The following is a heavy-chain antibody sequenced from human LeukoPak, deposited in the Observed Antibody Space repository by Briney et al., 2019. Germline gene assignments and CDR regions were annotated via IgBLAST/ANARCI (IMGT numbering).Heavy chain of an antibody. CDR3: AGYSYGPDTVY. D-gene: IGHD5-18*01. V-gene: IGHV4-59*08. Sequence: KSSETLSLTCTVSGGSISSYYWSWIRQPPGKGLEWIGYIYYSGSTNYNPSLKSRVTIPVDTSKNQFSLKLSSVTAADTAVYYCAGYSYGPDTVYWGQGALVTVSS. J-gene: IGHJ4*02. CDR1: GGSISSYY. CDR2: IYYSGST.